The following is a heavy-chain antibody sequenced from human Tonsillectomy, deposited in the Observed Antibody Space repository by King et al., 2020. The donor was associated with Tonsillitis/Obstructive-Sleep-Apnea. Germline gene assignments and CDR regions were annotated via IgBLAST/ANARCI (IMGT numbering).Heavy chain of an antibody. CDR1: GFTFDDYA. CDR2: ISWNSGSR. D-gene: IGHD6-13*01. V-gene: IGHV3-9*01. Sequence: VQLVPSGGGLVQPGRSLRLSCAASGFTFDDYAMYWVRQAPGKGLEWVSGISWNSGSRVYADPVKHRFTISRDNAKNSLYLQMNSLRADDTAFYYCAKELIIATSGTPGDAFDIWGQGTMVTVSS. J-gene: IGHJ3*02. CDR3: AKELIIATSGTPGDAFDI.